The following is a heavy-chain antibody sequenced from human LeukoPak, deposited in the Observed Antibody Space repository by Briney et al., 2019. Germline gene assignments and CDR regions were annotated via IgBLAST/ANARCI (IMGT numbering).Heavy chain of an antibody. J-gene: IGHJ4*02. V-gene: IGHV4-39*01. CDR3: ARHTTHGDYNPNDY. CDR1: GGSISSGSYY. CDR2: IYYSGST. Sequence: PSETLSLTCTVSGGSISSGSYYWGWIRQPPGKGLEWIGSIYYSGSTYYNPSLKSRVSISIDTSKNQFSLDLRSVTAADTAVYYCARHTTHGDYNPNDYWGQGTLVTVSS. D-gene: IGHD3-16*01.